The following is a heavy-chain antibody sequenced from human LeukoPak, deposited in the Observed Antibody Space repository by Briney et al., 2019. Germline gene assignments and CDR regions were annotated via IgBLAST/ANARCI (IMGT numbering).Heavy chain of an antibody. D-gene: IGHD3-10*02. Sequence: PGGSLRLSCAASGFTFSIYSMNWVRQAPGKGPEWVSSISSSSSYIYYADSVKGRFTISRDNAKNSLYLQMNSLRAEDTAVYYCAELGITMIGGVWGKGTTVTISS. J-gene: IGHJ6*04. CDR1: GFTFSIYS. CDR2: ISSSSSYI. CDR3: AELGITMIGGV. V-gene: IGHV3-21*01.